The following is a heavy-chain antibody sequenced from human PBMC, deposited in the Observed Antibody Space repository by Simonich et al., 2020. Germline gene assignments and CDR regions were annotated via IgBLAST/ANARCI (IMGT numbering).Heavy chain of an antibody. V-gene: IGHV4-38-2*01. Sequence: QVQLQESGPGLVKPSETLSLTCAVSGYSISSGYYWGWTRQPPGKGLEWIGSIYHRGSTYYNPSLKSRVTISVETSKNQFSLKLSSVTAADTAVYYCARVGYSNYYYYGMDVWGQGTTVTVSS. D-gene: IGHD6-13*01. CDR3: ARVGYSNYYYYGMDV. J-gene: IGHJ6*02. CDR2: IYHRGST. CDR1: GYSISSGYY.